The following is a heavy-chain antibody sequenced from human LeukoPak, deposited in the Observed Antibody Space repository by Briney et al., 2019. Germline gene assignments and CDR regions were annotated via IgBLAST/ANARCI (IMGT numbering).Heavy chain of an antibody. CDR1: GHTFTSYG. CDR3: ARAAGVPAAISGYYYYYYMDV. V-gene: IGHV1-18*01. J-gene: IGHJ6*03. CDR2: ISAYNGNT. D-gene: IGHD2-2*01. Sequence: GASVKVSCKASGHTFTSYGISWVRQAPGQGLEWMGWISAYNGNTNYAQKLQGRVTMTTDTSTSTAYMELRSLRSDDTAVYYCARAAGVPAAISGYYYYYYMDVWGKGTTVTVSS.